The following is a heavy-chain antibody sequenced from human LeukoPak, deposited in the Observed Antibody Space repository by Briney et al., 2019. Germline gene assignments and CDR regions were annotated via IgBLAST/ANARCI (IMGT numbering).Heavy chain of an antibody. CDR2: IITIFGTA. CDR3: ARVVGRADGYNWLGGVRLGAFDI. J-gene: IGHJ3*02. D-gene: IGHD5-24*01. Sequence: SVNLSCKASGGTFSSYAISWVRHAPGQGLEWMGRIITIFGTANYAQKFQGRVTITTDESTSTAYMELSSLRSEDTAVYYCARVVGRADGYNWLGGVRLGAFDIWGQGTMVTVSS. V-gene: IGHV1-69*05. CDR1: GGTFSSYA.